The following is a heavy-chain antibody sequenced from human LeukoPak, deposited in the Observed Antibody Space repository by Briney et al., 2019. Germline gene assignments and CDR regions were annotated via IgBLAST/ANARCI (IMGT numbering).Heavy chain of an antibody. V-gene: IGHV4-61*05. CDR2: ITYSGST. J-gene: IGHJ4*02. D-gene: IGHD2/OR15-2a*01. CDR1: GGSISVSSYY. CDR3: AGHHPRNTVDF. Sequence: SETLSLTCTVSGGSISVSSYYWGWIRQPPGKGLEWIGFITYSGSTDHNPSLKSRVTISLDTFKNQFSLKLSSVTAADTAVYYCAGHHPRNTVDFWGQGTLVTVSS.